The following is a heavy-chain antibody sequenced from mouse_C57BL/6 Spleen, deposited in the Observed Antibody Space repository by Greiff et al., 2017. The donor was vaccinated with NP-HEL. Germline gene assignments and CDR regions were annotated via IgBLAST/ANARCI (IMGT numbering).Heavy chain of an antibody. CDR2: IYPGDGDT. Sequence: QVQLKESGPELVKPGASVKISCKASGYAFSSSRMNWVKQRPGKGLEWIGRIYPGDGDTNYNGKFKGKATLTADKSSSTAHMQHSSLTSEDSAVYFCARSVDSSVYGLFAYWGQGTLVTVSA. D-gene: IGHD3-2*02. CDR1: GYAFSSSR. V-gene: IGHV1-82*01. J-gene: IGHJ3*01. CDR3: ARSVDSSVYGLFAY.